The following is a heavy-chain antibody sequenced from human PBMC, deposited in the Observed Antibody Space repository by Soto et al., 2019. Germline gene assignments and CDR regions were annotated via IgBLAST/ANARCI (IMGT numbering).Heavy chain of an antibody. CDR2: IGTAGDT. CDR3: ESRQRYCSRGSCPQGMDV. D-gene: IGHD2-15*01. CDR1: GFTFSSYD. Sequence: GGSLRLSCAASGFTFSSYDMHWVRQATGKGLEWVSAIGTAGDTYYPGSVKGRFTISRENAKNSLYLQMNSLRAGDTAVYYCESRQRYCSRGSCPQGMDVWGQGTTVTVSS. J-gene: IGHJ6*02. V-gene: IGHV3-13*01.